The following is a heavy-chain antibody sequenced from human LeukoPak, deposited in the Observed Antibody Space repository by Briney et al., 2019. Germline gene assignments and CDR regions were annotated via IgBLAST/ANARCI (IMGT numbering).Heavy chain of an antibody. CDR3: ARARPWDSSRSYYFGMDV. CDR2: IPGSGGAT. Sequence: PGGPLRLSCEASGFIFSSYAIRWVRQAPGTGLEWVSSIPGSGGATYYADSVRGRFSISRDSSKNTVYLQMNSLRDEDTAVYYCARARPWDSSRSYYFGMDVWGHGTTVTVSS. V-gene: IGHV3-23*01. CDR1: GFIFSSYA. D-gene: IGHD3-22*01. J-gene: IGHJ6*02.